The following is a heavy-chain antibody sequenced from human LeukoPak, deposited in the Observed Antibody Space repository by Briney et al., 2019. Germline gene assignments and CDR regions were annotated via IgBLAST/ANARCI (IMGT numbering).Heavy chain of an antibody. V-gene: IGHV4-31*03. Sequence: SETLSLTCTVSGGSISSGGYYWSWIRQHPGKGLKWIGYIYYSGSTYYNPSLKSRVTISVDTSKNQFSLKLSSVTAADTAVYYCARGSVAAEFNWFDPWGQGTLVTVSS. D-gene: IGHD6-19*01. CDR3: ARGSVAAEFNWFDP. CDR2: IYYSGST. J-gene: IGHJ5*02. CDR1: GGSISSGGYY.